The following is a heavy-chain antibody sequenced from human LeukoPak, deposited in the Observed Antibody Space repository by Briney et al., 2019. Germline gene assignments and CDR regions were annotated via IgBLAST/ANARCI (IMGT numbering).Heavy chain of an antibody. D-gene: IGHD3-9*01. CDR1: GFTFSSYA. V-gene: IGHV3-23*01. CDR3: AKDGGEYYDILTGYYPRLYYMDV. J-gene: IGHJ6*03. Sequence: GGSLRLSCAASGFTFSSYAMTWVRQAPGKGLQWVSAISGSGGSTYYADSVKGRFTISRDNSKNTLYLQMNSLRAEDTAVYYCAKDGGEYYDILTGYYPRLYYMDVWGKGTTVTISS. CDR2: ISGSGGST.